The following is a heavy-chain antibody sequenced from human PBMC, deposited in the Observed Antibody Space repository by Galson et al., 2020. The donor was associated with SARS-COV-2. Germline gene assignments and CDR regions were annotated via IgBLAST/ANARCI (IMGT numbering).Heavy chain of an antibody. CDR2: INHSGST. V-gene: IGHV4-34*01. CDR3: ARGRGGWYLEGYYYYGMDV. D-gene: IGHD6-19*01. CDR1: GGSFSGYY. Sequence: SETLSLTCAVYGGSFSGYYWSWIRQPPGKGLEWIGEINHSGSTNYNPSLKSRVTISVDTSKNQFSLKLSSVTAADTAVYYCARGRGGWYLEGYYYYGMDVWGQGTTVTVSS. J-gene: IGHJ6*02.